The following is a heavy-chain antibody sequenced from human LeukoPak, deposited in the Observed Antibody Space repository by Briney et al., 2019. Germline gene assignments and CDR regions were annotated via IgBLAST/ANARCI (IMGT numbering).Heavy chain of an antibody. V-gene: IGHV3-23*01. CDR3: AKGGWLDD. J-gene: IGHJ4*02. D-gene: IGHD6-19*01. Sequence: GGSLRLSCAASRFNFNKYDMTWARQAPGKGLEWVSTITGRSDKTYYTDSVKGRFVTSRDNSKDTLYLQMNSLRAEDMALYYCAKGGWLDDLGQGALVTASS. CDR1: RFNFNKYD. CDR2: ITGRSDKT.